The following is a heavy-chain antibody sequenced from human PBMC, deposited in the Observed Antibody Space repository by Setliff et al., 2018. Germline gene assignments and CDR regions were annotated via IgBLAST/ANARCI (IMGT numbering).Heavy chain of an antibody. CDR3: ARGAYYYDSSGYYGYCYYYMDV. D-gene: IGHD3-22*01. Sequence: SGGSLRLSCAASGFTFSSYSMNWVRQAPGKGLEWVSYISSSSSTIYYADSVKGRFTISRDNAKNSLYLQMNSLRAEDTAVYYCARGAYYYDSSGYYGYCYYYMDVWGKGTTVTVSS. J-gene: IGHJ6*03. CDR1: GFTFSSYS. V-gene: IGHV3-48*01. CDR2: ISSSSSTI.